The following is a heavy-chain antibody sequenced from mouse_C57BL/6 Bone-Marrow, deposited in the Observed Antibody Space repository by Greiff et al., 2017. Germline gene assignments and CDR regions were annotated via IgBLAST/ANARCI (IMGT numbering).Heavy chain of an antibody. CDR1: GYTFTSYG. Sequence: VQLQQSGAELARPGASVKLSCKASGYTFTSYGISWVKQRTGQGLEWIGEIYPRSGNPYYNEKFKGKATLTADKSSSTAYMELRSLTSEDSAVYFGARWRDSSPYWYFDVWGTGTTVTVSS. V-gene: IGHV1-81*01. CDR3: ARWRDSSPYWYFDV. J-gene: IGHJ1*03. CDR2: IYPRSGNP. D-gene: IGHD1-1*01.